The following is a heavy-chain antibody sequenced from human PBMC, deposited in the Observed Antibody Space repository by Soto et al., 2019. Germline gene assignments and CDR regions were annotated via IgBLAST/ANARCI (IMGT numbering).Heavy chain of an antibody. CDR3: ARDGYCSGGSCYSRWFDP. V-gene: IGHV4-30-4*01. J-gene: IGHJ5*02. CDR1: GGSISSGDYY. CDR2: IYYSGST. Sequence: ASETLSLTCTVSGGSISSGDYYWSWIRQPPGKGLEWIGYIYYSGSTYYNPSLKSRVTISVDTSKNQFSLKLSSVTAADTAVYYCARDGYCSGGSCYSRWFDPWGQGTLVTVSS. D-gene: IGHD2-15*01.